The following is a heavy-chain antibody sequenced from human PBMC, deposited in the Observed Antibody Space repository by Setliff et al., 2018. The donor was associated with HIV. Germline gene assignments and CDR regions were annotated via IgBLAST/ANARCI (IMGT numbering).Heavy chain of an antibody. CDR1: GGSISSSSYY. D-gene: IGHD1-26*01. CDR2: IYYSGST. J-gene: IGHJ3*02. V-gene: IGHV4-39*01. CDR3: ARRRWELLKRGAAFDI. Sequence: PSETLSLTCTVSGGSISSSSYYWGWIRQPPGKGLEWIGSIYYSGSTYYNPSLKSRVTISVDTSKNQLSLKLSSVTAADTAVYYCARRRWELLKRGAAFDIWGQGTMVTVSS.